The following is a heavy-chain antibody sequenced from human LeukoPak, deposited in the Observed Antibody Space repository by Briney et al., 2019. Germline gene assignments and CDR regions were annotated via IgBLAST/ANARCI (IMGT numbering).Heavy chain of an antibody. CDR2: IYTSGST. D-gene: IGHD3-22*01. V-gene: IGHV4-4*07. J-gene: IGHJ4*02. Sequence: PSETLSLTCTVSDGSISSYYWSWIRQPAGKGLEWIGRIYTSGSTNYNPSLKSRVTISVDTSKNQFSLKLSSVTAADTAVYYCARGITMIVVVEYYFDHWGQGTLVTVSS. CDR3: ARGITMIVVVEYYFDH. CDR1: DGSISSYY.